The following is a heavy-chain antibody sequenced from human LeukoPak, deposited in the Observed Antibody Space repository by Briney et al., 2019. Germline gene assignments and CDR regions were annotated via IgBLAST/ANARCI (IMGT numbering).Heavy chain of an antibody. J-gene: IGHJ6*02. CDR1: GFTFSSYA. Sequence: GGSLRLSCAASGFTFSSYAMSWVRQAPGKGLEWVSAISGSGGSTYYADSVKGRFTISRDNSKNTLYLQMNSLRAEDTAVYYCAKNYGGNFPYYYYGMDVWGQGTTVTVSS. CDR3: AKNYGGNFPYYYYGMDV. V-gene: IGHV3-23*01. CDR2: ISGSGGST. D-gene: IGHD4-23*01.